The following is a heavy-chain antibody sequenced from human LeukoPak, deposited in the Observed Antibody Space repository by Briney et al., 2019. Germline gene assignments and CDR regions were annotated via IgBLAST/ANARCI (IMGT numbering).Heavy chain of an antibody. CDR2: NYYSGRT. Sequence: ASETLSLTCTVSDTSIKSYYWSWLRQPPGKGLEWIGYNYYSGRTNYNPSLKSRVTISVDTSKNQFSMKLRSVTAADTVMYYCVRYGGLNWGQGILVTVSS. J-gene: IGHJ4*02. CDR3: VRYGGLN. CDR1: DTSIKSYY. V-gene: IGHV4-59*01. D-gene: IGHD3-16*01.